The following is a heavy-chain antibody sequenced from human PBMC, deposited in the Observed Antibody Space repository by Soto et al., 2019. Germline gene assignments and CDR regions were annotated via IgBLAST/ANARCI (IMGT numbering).Heavy chain of an antibody. CDR2: ISAYNGNT. Sequence: ASVKVSCKASGYTFTSYGISWVRQAPGQGREWMGWISAYNGNTNYAQKLQGRVTMTTDTSTSTAYMELRSLRSDDTAVYYCAGSLYYYDSSGYLDYWGQGTLVTVSS. V-gene: IGHV1-18*04. D-gene: IGHD3-22*01. CDR1: GYTFTSYG. CDR3: AGSLYYYDSSGYLDY. J-gene: IGHJ4*02.